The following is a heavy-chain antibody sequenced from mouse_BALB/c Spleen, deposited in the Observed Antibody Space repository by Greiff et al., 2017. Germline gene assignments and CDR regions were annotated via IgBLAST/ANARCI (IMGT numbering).Heavy chain of an antibody. CDR2: ISSGGSYT. CDR1: GFTFSSYT. D-gene: IGHD1-1*01. CDR3: TREGLRGAMDD. V-gene: IGHV5-6-4*01. J-gene: IGHJ4*01. Sequence: EVNVVESGGGLVKPGGSLKLSCAASGFTFSSYTMSWVRQTPEKRLEWVATISSGGSYTYYPDSVKGRFTISRDNAKNTLYLQMSSLKSEDTAMYYCTREGLRGAMDDWGQGTSVTVSS.